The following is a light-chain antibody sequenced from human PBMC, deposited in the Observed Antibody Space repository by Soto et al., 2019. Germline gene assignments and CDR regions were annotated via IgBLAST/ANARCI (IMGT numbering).Light chain of an antibody. CDR2: EGS. CDR1: SSDVGSYNL. J-gene: IGLJ3*02. Sequence: QSVLTQPASVSGSPGQSITISCTGTSSDVGSYNLVSWYQQHPGKAPKVMIYEGSKRPSGVSNRFSGSKSGNTASLTISGLQAEDEADYYCCSYAGSSTWVFGGGPKLTVL. CDR3: CSYAGSSTWV. V-gene: IGLV2-23*01.